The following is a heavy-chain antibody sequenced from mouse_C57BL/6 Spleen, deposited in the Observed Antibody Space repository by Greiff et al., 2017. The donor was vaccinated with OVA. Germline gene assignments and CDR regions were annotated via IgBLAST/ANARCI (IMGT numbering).Heavy chain of an antibody. CDR2: ISDGGSYT. CDR3: ARDGAGTQGFEY. CDR1: GFTFSSYA. V-gene: IGHV5-4*01. Sequence: EVNVVESGGGLVKPGGSLKLSCAASGFTFSSYAMSWVRQTPEKRLEWVATISDGGSYTYYPDNVKGRFTISRDNAKNNLYLQMSHLKSEDTAMYYCARDGAGTQGFEYWGQGATLTVSP. J-gene: IGHJ2*01. D-gene: IGHD3-3*01.